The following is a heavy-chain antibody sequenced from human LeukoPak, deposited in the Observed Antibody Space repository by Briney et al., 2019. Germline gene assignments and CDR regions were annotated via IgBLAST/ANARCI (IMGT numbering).Heavy chain of an antibody. CDR2: ISSSGSTI. J-gene: IGHJ5*02. D-gene: IGHD2-15*01. Sequence: GGSLRLSCAAAGFTFSDCYMSWIRQAPGKGLEWVSYISSSGSTIYYADSVKGRFTISRDNAKNSLYLQMNSLRAEDTAVYYCARMEGYCSGGSCYVHWFDPWGQGTLVTVSS. CDR3: ARMEGYCSGGSCYVHWFDP. CDR1: GFTFSDCY. V-gene: IGHV3-11*01.